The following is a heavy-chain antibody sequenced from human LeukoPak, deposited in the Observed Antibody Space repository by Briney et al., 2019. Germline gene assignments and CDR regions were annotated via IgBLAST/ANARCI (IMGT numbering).Heavy chain of an antibody. D-gene: IGHD1-1*01. Sequence: PGGSLRLSCAASGLSFSSYAMSWVRQAPGKGLEWISTISVSSGSTHYADSVKGRFTISRDNSKNKLYLQMSSLRAEDTAVYYCAKDRYSIDYWGKGTLVTVSS. CDR3: AKDRYSIDY. CDR2: ISVSSGST. CDR1: GLSFSSYA. J-gene: IGHJ4*02. V-gene: IGHV3-23*01.